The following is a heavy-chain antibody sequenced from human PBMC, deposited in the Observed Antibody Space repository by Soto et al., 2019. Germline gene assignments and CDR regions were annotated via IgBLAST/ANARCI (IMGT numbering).Heavy chain of an antibody. D-gene: IGHD3-10*01. J-gene: IGHJ5*02. CDR2: ISYDGSNK. CDR3: AKDILVRGIMDNWFDP. V-gene: IGHV3-30*18. CDR1: GFILNNYG. Sequence: QVQLVESGGGVVQPGTSLRLFCAASGFILNNYGMHWVRQAPGKGLEWVAVISYDGSNKFYADSVKGRFTISRDNSKTTLDLQMNSLRPEDTAVYYCAKDILVRGIMDNWFDPWGQGTLVTVSS.